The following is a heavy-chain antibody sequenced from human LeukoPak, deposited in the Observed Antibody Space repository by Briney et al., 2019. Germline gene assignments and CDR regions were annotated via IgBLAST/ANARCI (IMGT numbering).Heavy chain of an antibody. J-gene: IGHJ6*03. Sequence: GRSLRLSCAASGFTFDDYAMHWVRQAPGKGLELVSGISWNSGSIGYADSVKGRFTISRDNAKNSLYLQMNSLRAEDTALYYCAKVGPIAEYYYYMDVWGKGTTVTVSS. CDR2: ISWNSGSI. V-gene: IGHV3-9*01. CDR1: GFTFDDYA. CDR3: AKVGPIAEYYYYMDV. D-gene: IGHD6-13*01.